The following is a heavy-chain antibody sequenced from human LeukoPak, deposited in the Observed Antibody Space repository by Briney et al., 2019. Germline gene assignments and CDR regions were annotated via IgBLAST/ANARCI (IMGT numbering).Heavy chain of an antibody. CDR3: ATIFGVVINYFDY. CDR2: VDPEDGET. CDR1: GYTFTDYY. D-gene: IGHD3-3*01. J-gene: IGHJ4*02. V-gene: IGHV1-69-2*01. Sequence: GASVKVSCKASGYTFTDYYMHWVQQAPGKGLEWMGRVDPEDGETIYAEKFQGRVTITADTSTDTAYMELSSLRSEDTAVYYCATIFGVVINYFDYWGQGTLVTVSS.